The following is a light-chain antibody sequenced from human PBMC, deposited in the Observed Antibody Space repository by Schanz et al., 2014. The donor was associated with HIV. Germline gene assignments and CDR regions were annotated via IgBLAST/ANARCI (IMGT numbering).Light chain of an antibody. CDR1: QTVSSS. V-gene: IGKV3-11*01. J-gene: IGKJ1*01. CDR2: DAS. Sequence: EIVLTQSPATLSLSPGERATLSCRASQTVSSSLAWYQQKPGQAPRLLIYDASNRATGIPARFSGSGSGTDFTLTISRVEPEDYAVYYCQQYGSSPWTFGQGTRVDVK. CDR3: QQYGSSPWT.